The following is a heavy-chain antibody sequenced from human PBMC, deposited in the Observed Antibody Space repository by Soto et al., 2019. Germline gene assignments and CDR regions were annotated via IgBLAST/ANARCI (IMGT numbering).Heavy chain of an antibody. J-gene: IGHJ4*02. CDR3: ARRVDYVWGSYRYSPYFDY. V-gene: IGHV4-59*08. CDR2: IYYSGST. CDR1: GGSISSYY. D-gene: IGHD3-16*02. Sequence: QVQLQESGPGLVKPSETLSLTCTVSGGSISSYYWSWIRQPPGKGLEWIGYIYYSGSTNYNPSLRRRGTISVDTSKNQCCLRLSSVTAADTAVYYCARRVDYVWGSYRYSPYFDYWGQGTLVTVSS.